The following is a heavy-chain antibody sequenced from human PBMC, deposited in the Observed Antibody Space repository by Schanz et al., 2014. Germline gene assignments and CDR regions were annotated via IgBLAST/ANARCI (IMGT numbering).Heavy chain of an antibody. V-gene: IGHV3-23*01. D-gene: IGHD3-10*01. CDR3: AKDQGSYGSGSYSYFDY. CDR1: GVTFSSYA. J-gene: IGHJ4*02. Sequence: ESGGGFVQPGGSLRLSCVASGVTFSSYAMSWVRQASGKGLEWVSAISGSGASTYYADSVKGRFTISRDNSKNTLYLQMNSLRAEDTAVYYCAKDQGSYGSGSYSYFDYWGQGTLANVSS. CDR2: ISGSGAST.